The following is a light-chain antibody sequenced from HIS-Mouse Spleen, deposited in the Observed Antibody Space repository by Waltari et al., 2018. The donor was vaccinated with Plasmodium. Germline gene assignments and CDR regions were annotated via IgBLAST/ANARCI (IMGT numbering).Light chain of an antibody. V-gene: IGLV3-10*01. CDR3: YSTDSSGNHRV. CDR2: GDS. J-gene: IGLJ3*02. CDR1: ALPNTS. Sequence: SYELPQPPSVSVSPGPTARITCSGDALPNTSAYWYQQKSGQAPVLVISGDSKRPSGIPERFSGASSGTMATLTISGAQVEDEADYYCYSTDSSGNHRVFGGGTKLTVL.